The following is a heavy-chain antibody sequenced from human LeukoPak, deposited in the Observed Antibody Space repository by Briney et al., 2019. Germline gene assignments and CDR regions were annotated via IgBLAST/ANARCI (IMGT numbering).Heavy chain of an antibody. Sequence: PGGSLRLSCAASGFTFSSYWMHWVRQAPGKGLVWVSRINSDGSSTSYADSVKGRFTISRDNAKNTLYPQMNSLRAEDTAVYYCARDRGYGYLFDYWGQGTLVTVSS. J-gene: IGHJ4*02. CDR2: INSDGSST. D-gene: IGHD5-18*01. V-gene: IGHV3-74*01. CDR3: ARDRGYGYLFDY. CDR1: GFTFSSYW.